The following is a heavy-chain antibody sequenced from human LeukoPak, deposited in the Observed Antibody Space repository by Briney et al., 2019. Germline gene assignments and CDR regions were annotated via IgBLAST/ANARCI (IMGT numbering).Heavy chain of an antibody. CDR2: IYYSGST. V-gene: IGHV4-59*01. J-gene: IGHJ3*02. CDR1: GGSISSYC. Sequence: SETLSLTCTVSGGSISSYCWSWIRQPPGKGLEWIGYIYYSGSTNYNPSLKSRVTISVDTSKNQFSLKLSSVTAADTAVYYCARDPGYSYGLDAFDIWGQGTMVTVSS. CDR3: ARDPGYSYGLDAFDI. D-gene: IGHD5-18*01.